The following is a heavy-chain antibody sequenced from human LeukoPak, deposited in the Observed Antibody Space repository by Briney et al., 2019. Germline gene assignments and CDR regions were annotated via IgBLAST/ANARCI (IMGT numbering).Heavy chain of an antibody. CDR1: GFTFSSYS. CDR2: ISGSGGST. V-gene: IGHV3-23*01. D-gene: IGHD3-9*01. Sequence: GGSLRLSCAASGFTFSSYSMNWVRQAPGKGLEWVSSISGSGGSTYYADSVKGRFTISRDNSKNTLYLQMNSLRAEDTAVYYCAKDPFLTGYFKGDYWGQGTLVTVSS. CDR3: AKDPFLTGYFKGDY. J-gene: IGHJ4*02.